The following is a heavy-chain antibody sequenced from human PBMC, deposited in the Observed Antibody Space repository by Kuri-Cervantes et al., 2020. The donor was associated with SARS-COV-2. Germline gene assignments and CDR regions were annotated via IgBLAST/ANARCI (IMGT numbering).Heavy chain of an antibody. CDR3: AGAYERSHYYYGMDV. CDR1: GGSISSGSYY. D-gene: IGHD3-22*01. J-gene: IGHJ6*02. Sequence: LRLSCTVSGGSISSGSYYWSWIRQPAGKGLGWIGRIYTSGSTNYNPSLKSRVTISVDTSKNQFSLKLSSVTAADTAVYYCAGAYERSHYYYGMDVWGQGTTVTVSS. V-gene: IGHV4-61*02. CDR2: IYTSGST.